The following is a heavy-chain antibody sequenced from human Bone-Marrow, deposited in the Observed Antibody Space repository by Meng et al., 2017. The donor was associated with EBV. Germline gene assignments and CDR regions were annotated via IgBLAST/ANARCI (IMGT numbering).Heavy chain of an antibody. CDR3: SRDLAGSDDV. Sequence: VQLVGSGGALVQPGGSLRLSCVASGFSFSRYWMHWVRQAPGKGLVWVSRTNEDGRITNYADSVKGRFTISRDNTKNRLYLQMDSLRAEDTALYFCSRDLAGSDDVWGQGTLVTASS. J-gene: IGHJ4*02. CDR2: TNEDGRIT. D-gene: IGHD5-24*01. V-gene: IGHV3-74*01. CDR1: GFSFSRYW.